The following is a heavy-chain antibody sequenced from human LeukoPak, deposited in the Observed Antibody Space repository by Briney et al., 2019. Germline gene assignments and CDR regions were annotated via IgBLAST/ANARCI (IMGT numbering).Heavy chain of an antibody. Sequence: SETLCLTCAVYGGSFSGYYWSWIRQPPGKGLEWIGEINHSGSTNYNPSLKSRVTISVDTSKNQFSLKLSSVTAADTAVYYCASVDLFGYSYGTIDYWGQGTLVTVSS. CDR1: GGSFSGYY. J-gene: IGHJ4*02. V-gene: IGHV4-34*01. CDR3: ASVDLFGYSYGTIDY. D-gene: IGHD5-18*01. CDR2: INHSGST.